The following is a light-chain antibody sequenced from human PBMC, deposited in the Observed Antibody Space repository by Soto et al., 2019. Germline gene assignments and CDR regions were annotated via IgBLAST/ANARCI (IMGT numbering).Light chain of an antibody. Sequence: DIQMTQSPSTLSASVGDRVTITCWAGESVSTWLAWYQQKAGKAPKLLIYQASSLESGVPSRFSGSGSGTEFTLTISSLQPDDFATYYCQHYNSYPWTFGPGTKVEIK. V-gene: IGKV1-5*03. CDR2: QAS. CDR3: QHYNSYPWT. CDR1: ESVSTW. J-gene: IGKJ1*01.